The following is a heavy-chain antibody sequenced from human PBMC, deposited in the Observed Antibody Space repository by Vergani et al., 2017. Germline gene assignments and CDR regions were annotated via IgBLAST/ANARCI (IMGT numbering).Heavy chain of an antibody. J-gene: IGHJ4*02. CDR3: AREWEIRPCDY. Sequence: QVQLVQSGAEVKKPGASVKVSCKASGYTFTNFGISWVRQSPGEGLEWMGWISTFYGNTNYAQQLQGRVTMTTDASTSTAYMELRSLRSDDTAVYYCAREWEIRPCDYWGQGTLVTVSS. D-gene: IGHD1-26*01. CDR2: ISTFYGNT. CDR1: GYTFTNFG. V-gene: IGHV1-18*01.